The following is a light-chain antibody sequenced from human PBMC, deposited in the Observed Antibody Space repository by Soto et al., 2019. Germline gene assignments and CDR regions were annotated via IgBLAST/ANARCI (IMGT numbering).Light chain of an antibody. Sequence: EIVLTQSPAALSFSPVERSILSFIASQSVSTFLAWFQQKPGQPPRLLIYNASNRTTGIPARFSGSGSGTDFTLTISSLEPEDFAVYYCQQRGDWPPITFGQGTRWRL. CDR2: NAS. J-gene: IGKJ5*01. CDR1: QSVSTF. CDR3: QQRGDWPPIT. V-gene: IGKV3-11*01.